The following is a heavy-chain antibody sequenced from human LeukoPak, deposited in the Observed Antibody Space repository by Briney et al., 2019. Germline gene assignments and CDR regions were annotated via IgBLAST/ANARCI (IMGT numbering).Heavy chain of an antibody. CDR2: IDYDSSHI. Sequence: GSLRLSCAASGFTFSNSAMNWVRQVPGKGLEWVSSIDYDSSHIYYAASVRGRFTISRDNARNSVYLQMNSLRVEDTAVYYCARDPLRYLRVGHYDYWGQGTLVAVSS. CDR3: ARDPLRYLRVGHYDY. CDR1: GFTFSNSA. J-gene: IGHJ4*02. D-gene: IGHD3-9*01. V-gene: IGHV3-21*01.